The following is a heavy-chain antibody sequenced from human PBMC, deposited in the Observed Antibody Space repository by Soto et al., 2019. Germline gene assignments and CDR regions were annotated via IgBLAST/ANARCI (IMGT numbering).Heavy chain of an antibody. D-gene: IGHD2-2*01. Sequence: QMQLVQSGPEVKKLGTSVKVSCKASGFTFTSSAMQWVREARGQRLEWIGWIVVGSGNTNYAQKFQERVTITRDMSTSTAYMELSSLRSEDTAVYYCAAALDIVVVPAAVNWFDPWGQGTLVTVSS. CDR2: IVVGSGNT. CDR3: AAALDIVVVPAAVNWFDP. V-gene: IGHV1-58*02. CDR1: GFTFTSSA. J-gene: IGHJ5*02.